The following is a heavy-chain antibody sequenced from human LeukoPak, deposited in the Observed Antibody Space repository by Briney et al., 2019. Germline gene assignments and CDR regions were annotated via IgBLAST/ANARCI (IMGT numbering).Heavy chain of an antibody. J-gene: IGHJ4*02. V-gene: IGHV4-30-4*08. CDR1: GGSISSGDYY. Sequence: SETLSLTCTVSGGSISSGDYYWSWIRQPPWKGLEWIGYIYYSGSTYYNPSLKRRVTISVDTSKNQFSLKLSSVTAADTAVYYCARAKSGGYSYGYYFDYWGQGTLVSVSS. D-gene: IGHD5-18*01. CDR3: ARAKSGGYSYGYYFDY. CDR2: IYYSGST.